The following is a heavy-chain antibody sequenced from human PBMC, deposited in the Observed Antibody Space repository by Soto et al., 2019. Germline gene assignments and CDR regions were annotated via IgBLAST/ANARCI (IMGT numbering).Heavy chain of an antibody. CDR1: GASISGFY. CDR3: VRDGTKTLRDWFDP. Sequence: SETLSLTCTVSGASISGFYWSWIRKSAGKGLEWIGRIYATGTTDYNPSLKSRVMMSVDTSKKQFSPKLRSVTAADTAVYYCVRDGTKTLRDWFDPWGQGISVTVSS. D-gene: IGHD1-1*01. J-gene: IGHJ5*02. CDR2: IYATGTT. V-gene: IGHV4-4*07.